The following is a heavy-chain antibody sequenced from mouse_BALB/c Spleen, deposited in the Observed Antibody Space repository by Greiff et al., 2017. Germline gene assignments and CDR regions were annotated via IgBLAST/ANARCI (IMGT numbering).Heavy chain of an antibody. CDR2: ISSGGST. CDR3: ARDSMITKGGFAY. CDR1: GFTFSSYA. D-gene: IGHD2-4*01. J-gene: IGHJ3*01. Sequence: EVKVEESGGGLVKPGGSLKLSCAASGFTFSSYAMSWVRQTPEKRLEWVASISSGGSTYYPDSVKGRFTISRDNARNILYLQMSSLRSEDTAMYYCARDSMITKGGFAYWGQGTLVTVSA. V-gene: IGHV5-6-5*01.